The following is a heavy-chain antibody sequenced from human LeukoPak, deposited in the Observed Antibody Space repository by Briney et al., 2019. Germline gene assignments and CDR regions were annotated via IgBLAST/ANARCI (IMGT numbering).Heavy chain of an antibody. V-gene: IGHV3-74*01. CDR3: GREDRGVLGNDALDI. Sequence: KSGGSLRLSCAASGFTFSSYWTHWVRQAPGQGLVWVSRISSDGNVISYADSVRGRFTVTRDNAKNTLYLQMNSLRGEDTAVYYCGREDRGVLGNDALDIWGQGTMVTVSS. J-gene: IGHJ3*02. D-gene: IGHD2-8*01. CDR1: GFTFSSYW. CDR2: ISSDGNVI.